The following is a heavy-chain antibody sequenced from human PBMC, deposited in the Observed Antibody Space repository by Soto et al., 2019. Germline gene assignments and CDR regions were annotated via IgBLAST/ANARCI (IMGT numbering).Heavy chain of an antibody. D-gene: IGHD3-16*01. J-gene: IGHJ3*02. V-gene: IGHV1-18*04. CDR2: INPYNANT. CDR1: GYTFTNHG. Sequence: SVKVSCETSGYTFTNHGINWVRQAPVQGLEWMGWINPYNANTNYAQKLQGRVTMTTDTSTSTAYMDLRSLTSDDTAVYYCARDRVAGIWGDAFDIWGQGTMVTVSS. CDR3: ARDRVAGIWGDAFDI.